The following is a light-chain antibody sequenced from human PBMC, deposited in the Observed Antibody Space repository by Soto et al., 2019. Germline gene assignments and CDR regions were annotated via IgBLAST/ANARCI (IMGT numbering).Light chain of an antibody. CDR2: AAS. CDR3: QQLNSYLPLT. CDR1: QGISSY. J-gene: IGKJ4*01. V-gene: IGKV1-9*01. Sequence: DIQLTQSPSFLSSSVGDRVTITCRASQGISSYFSWYQQKPGKAPKLLIYAASTLQSGVPSRFSGSGSGTEFPLTISSLQPEDFATYYCQQLNSYLPLTFGGGTKVEIK.